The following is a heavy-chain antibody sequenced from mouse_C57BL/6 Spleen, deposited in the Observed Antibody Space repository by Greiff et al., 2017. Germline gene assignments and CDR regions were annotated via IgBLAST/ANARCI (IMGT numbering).Heavy chain of an antibody. Sequence: VQLQQSGPGMVKPSQSLSLTCTVTGYSITSGYDWHWIRHFPGNKLEWMGYISYSGSTNYNPSLKSRISITHDTSKNHFFLKLNSVTTEDTATYYCARRFGSSFAMDYWGQGTSVTVSS. V-gene: IGHV3-1*01. CDR3: ARRFGSSFAMDY. CDR1: GYSITSGYD. J-gene: IGHJ4*01. D-gene: IGHD1-1*01. CDR2: ISYSGST.